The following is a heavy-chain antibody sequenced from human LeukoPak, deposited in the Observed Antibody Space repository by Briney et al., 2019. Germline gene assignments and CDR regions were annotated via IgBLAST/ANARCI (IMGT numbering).Heavy chain of an antibody. V-gene: IGHV3-20*04. D-gene: IGHD2-15*01. J-gene: IGHJ4*02. CDR1: GFTFDDYG. CDR2: INWNGGST. CDR3: AKDMAYCSGGSCYSAGDY. Sequence: GGSLRLSCAASGFTFDDYGMSWVRQAPGKGLEWVSGINWNGGSTGYADSVKGRFTISRDNSKNSLYLQMNSLRTEDTALYYCAKDMAYCSGGSCYSAGDYWGQGTLVTVSS.